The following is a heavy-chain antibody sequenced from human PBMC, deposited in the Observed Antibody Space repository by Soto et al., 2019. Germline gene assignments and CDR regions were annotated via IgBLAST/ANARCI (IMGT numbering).Heavy chain of an antibody. CDR3: AKHIDGSTWYSSFDY. V-gene: IGHV3-23*01. CDR1: GFTFSTSA. Sequence: EVQLLESGGGLVQPGGSLRLSCAASGFTFSTSALNWVRQAPAKGLEWVSIISGSGGSTHYPDSVKGRFTIARDNSKNTLYLQMNSLRAEDTAVYYCAKHIDGSTWYSSFDYWGQGTLVTVSS. CDR2: ISGSGGST. J-gene: IGHJ4*02. D-gene: IGHD6-13*01.